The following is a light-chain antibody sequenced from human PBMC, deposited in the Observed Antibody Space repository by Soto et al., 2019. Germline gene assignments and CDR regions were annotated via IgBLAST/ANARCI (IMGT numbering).Light chain of an antibody. J-gene: IGKJ2*01. V-gene: IGKV3-20*01. CDR3: QQYGSSVRT. CDR1: QSLSSNY. Sequence: EIVLTQSPGTLSLSPGERATLSCRASQSLSSNYLAWYQQKPGQALRLLIYGASSRATGIPDRFSGSGSGTDSTLTISRLEPEDFAVYYCQQYGSSVRTFGQGTKVDIK. CDR2: GAS.